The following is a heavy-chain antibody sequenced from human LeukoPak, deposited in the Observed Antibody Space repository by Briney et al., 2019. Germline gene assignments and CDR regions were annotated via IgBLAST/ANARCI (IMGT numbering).Heavy chain of an antibody. CDR1: GGSISSGGYY. CDR3: ARVRRGYYYDSSGYLPFGGFDY. V-gene: IGHV4-31*03. D-gene: IGHD3-22*01. CDR2: IYYSGST. Sequence: SQTLSLTCTVSGGSISSGGYYWSWIRQHPGKGLEWIGYIYYSGSTYYNPSLKSRVTISVDTSKNQFSLKLSSVTAADTAVYYCARVRRGYYYDSSGYLPFGGFDYWGREPWSPSPQ. J-gene: IGHJ4*02.